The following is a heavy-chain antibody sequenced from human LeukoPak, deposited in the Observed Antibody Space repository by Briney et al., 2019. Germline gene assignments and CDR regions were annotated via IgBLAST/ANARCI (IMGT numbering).Heavy chain of an antibody. D-gene: IGHD4-23*01. CDR2: ISSDGSTI. Sequence: GRSLRLSCAASGFTFSSYAMNWVSQAPGKGLEWLSYISSDGSTIYYADSVKGRITISRDNARKSLYLQMNSLRAEDTAVYYCVPQKGYGGNPLDYWGQGTLVTVST. J-gene: IGHJ4*02. V-gene: IGHV3-48*01. CDR1: GFTFSSYA. CDR3: VPQKGYGGNPLDY.